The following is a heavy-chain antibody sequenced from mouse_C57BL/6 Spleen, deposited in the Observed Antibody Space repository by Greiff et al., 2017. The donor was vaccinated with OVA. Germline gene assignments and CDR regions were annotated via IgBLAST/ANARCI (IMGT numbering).Heavy chain of an antibody. V-gene: IGHV1-82*01. CDR3: ARQASNYLRYFDV. Sequence: VQLQQSGPELVKPGASVKISCKASGYAFSSSWMNWVKQRPGKGLEWIGRIYPGDGDTNYNGKFKGKATLTADKSSSTAYMQLSSLTSEDSAVYFCARQASNYLRYFDVWGTGTTVTVSS. CDR1: GYAFSSSW. D-gene: IGHD2-5*01. J-gene: IGHJ1*03. CDR2: IYPGDGDT.